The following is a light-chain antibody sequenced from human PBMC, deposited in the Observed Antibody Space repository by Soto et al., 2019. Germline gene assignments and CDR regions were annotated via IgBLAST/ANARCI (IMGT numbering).Light chain of an antibody. J-gene: IGLJ1*01. V-gene: IGLV1-40*01. Sequence: QSVLTQPPSVSGAPGQRVTISCTGSGSNIGAGYDVHWYQQFPGTAPKLLIYGNNNRPSGVPDRFSGSKSGTSASLAITGLQAEDEAVYYCQSYDSSLSEVFGTGTKLTVL. CDR3: QSYDSSLSEV. CDR1: GSNIGAGYD. CDR2: GNN.